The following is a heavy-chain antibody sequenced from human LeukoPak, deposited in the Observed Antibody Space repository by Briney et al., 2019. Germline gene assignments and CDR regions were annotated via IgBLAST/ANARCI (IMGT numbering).Heavy chain of an antibody. CDR1: GFTVSSHY. Sequence: GGSLRLSCASSGFTVSSHYMSWARQAPEKGLEWVSYISSSGSTIYYADSVKGRFTISRDNAKNSLYLQMNSLRAEDTAVYYCAELGITMIGGVWGKGTTVTISS. D-gene: IGHD3-10*02. V-gene: IGHV3-48*03. CDR2: ISSSGSTI. CDR3: AELGITMIGGV. J-gene: IGHJ6*04.